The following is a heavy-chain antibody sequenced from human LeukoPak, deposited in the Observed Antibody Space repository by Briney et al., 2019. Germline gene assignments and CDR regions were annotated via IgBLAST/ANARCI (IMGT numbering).Heavy chain of an antibody. V-gene: IGHV3-30*18. Sequence: GGSLRLSCAASGFTFSNYGVHWVRQAPGKGLEWVAVISYDGSNKYYADSSKGRFTISRDNSKNTLFLQMNSLRAEDTAVYYCAKGDSGYDLGYYGMDVWGQGTTVTVSS. CDR3: AKGDSGYDLGYYGMDV. J-gene: IGHJ6*02. CDR2: ISYDGSNK. D-gene: IGHD5-12*01. CDR1: GFTFSNYG.